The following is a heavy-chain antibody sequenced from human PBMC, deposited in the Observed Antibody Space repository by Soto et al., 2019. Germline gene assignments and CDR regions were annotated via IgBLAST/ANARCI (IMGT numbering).Heavy chain of an antibody. J-gene: IGHJ4*02. Sequence: EVQLVESGGGLIQPGGSLRLSCAVSGFTISSNYMSWVRQAPGEGLEWVSVIYSGGSTYYADSVKGRFTISRDNSKSTLYLQMNSLRAEDTAVYYCARHITMDPLLVYWGQGTLVTVSS. CDR3: ARHITMDPLLVY. CDR2: IYSGGST. D-gene: IGHD3-10*01. CDR1: GFTISSNY. V-gene: IGHV3-53*01.